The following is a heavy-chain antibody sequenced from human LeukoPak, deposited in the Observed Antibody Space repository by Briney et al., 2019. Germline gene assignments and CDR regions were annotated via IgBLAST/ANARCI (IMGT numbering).Heavy chain of an antibody. V-gene: IGHV3-74*01. CDR2: IASDGSST. J-gene: IGHJ4*02. Sequence: GESLRLSCAASGFTFSSYWMNWVRQAPGKGLVWVSRIASDGSSTTYADSVKGRFSISRDNAKNTLYLQMNSLRVEDTAVYYCARGRPHGNDYWGQGTLVTVSS. CDR1: GFTFSSYW. D-gene: IGHD4-23*01. CDR3: ARGRPHGNDY.